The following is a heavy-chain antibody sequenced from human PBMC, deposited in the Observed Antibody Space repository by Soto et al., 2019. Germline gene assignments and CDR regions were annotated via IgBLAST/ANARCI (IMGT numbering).Heavy chain of an antibody. Sequence: EVQLLESGGGLVHPVGSLRLYCAAPGFTFTNSAMNWDCHSPGKWLEWVASAIVTGIDTYRAASLKGCFTISRNNSRTTMYLEMKILIAEDTAMYHGPKAPRRQCIGAHCYALDFWVEGILVTVS. V-gene: IGHV3-23*01. CDR2: AIVTGIDT. CDR1: GFTFTNSA. J-gene: IGHJ4*02. D-gene: IGHD2-15*01. CDR3: PKAPRRQCIGAHCYALDF.